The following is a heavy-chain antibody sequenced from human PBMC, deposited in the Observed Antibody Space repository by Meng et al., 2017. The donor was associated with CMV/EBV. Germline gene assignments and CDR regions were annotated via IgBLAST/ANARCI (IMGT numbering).Heavy chain of an antibody. CDR3: ARDDGSLDY. CDR1: GYTFTGYY. Sequence: QVTLGQFGAWGNTPGASVNVSCKASGYTFTGYYMHWVRQAPGQGLEWMGWINPNSGGTNYAQKFQGRVTMTRDTSISTAYMELSRLRSDDTAVYYCARDDGSLDYWGQGTLVTVSS. V-gene: IGHV1-2*02. D-gene: IGHD2-15*01. J-gene: IGHJ4*02. CDR2: INPNSGGT.